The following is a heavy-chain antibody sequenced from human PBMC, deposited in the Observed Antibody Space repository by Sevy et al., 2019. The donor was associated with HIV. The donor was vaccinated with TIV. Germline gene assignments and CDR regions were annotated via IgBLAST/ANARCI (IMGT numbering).Heavy chain of an antibody. D-gene: IGHD6-19*01. CDR3: ARAYSSGWYDY. CDR2: IGTAGDT. Sequence: GGSLTLSCAASGFTFSSYDMHWVRQATGKGLEWVSAIGTAGDTYYPGSVKGRFTISRENAKNSLYLQMNSLRVGDTAVYYCARAYSSGWYDYWGQGTLVTVSS. J-gene: IGHJ4*02. CDR1: GFTFSSYD. V-gene: IGHV3-13*01.